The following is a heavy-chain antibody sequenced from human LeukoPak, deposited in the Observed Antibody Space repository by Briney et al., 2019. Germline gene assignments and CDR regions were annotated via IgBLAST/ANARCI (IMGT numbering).Heavy chain of an antibody. Sequence: GGSLRLSCAASGLSFRSSGMHWVRQPPGKGLEWVALISFDGSEKYYAESVKGRFTISRDNSKNTLYLQMNSVRVEDTAVYFCAKDVKMFRGPMIMRHFDYWGQGSLVTVSS. CDR3: AKDVKMFRGPMIMRHFDY. CDR1: GLSFRSSG. V-gene: IGHV3-30*18. CDR2: ISFDGSEK. J-gene: IGHJ4*02. D-gene: IGHD3-10*01.